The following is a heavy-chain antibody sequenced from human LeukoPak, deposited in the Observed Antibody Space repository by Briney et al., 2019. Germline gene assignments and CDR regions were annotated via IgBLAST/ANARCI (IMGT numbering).Heavy chain of an antibody. D-gene: IGHD3-10*01. CDR3: ARGARFFGSGSYDY. V-gene: IGHV3-9*01. Sequence: GGSLRLSCEASGFKFDEYVMHWVRQAPGKGLEWVSGINWNSGSINYADSVKGRFTISRDNAKNSVYLQMNSLTAEDSAIYYCARGARFFGSGSYDYWGQGTLVTVSS. J-gene: IGHJ4*02. CDR1: GFKFDEYV. CDR2: INWNSGSI.